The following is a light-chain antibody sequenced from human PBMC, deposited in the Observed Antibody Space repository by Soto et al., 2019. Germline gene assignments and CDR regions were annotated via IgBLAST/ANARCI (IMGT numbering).Light chain of an antibody. CDR2: KAS. CDR1: QSISSW. CDR3: QQYNSYSYT. Sequence: PMTQSPSTLSASVGDRVTITCRASQSISSWLAWYQQKPGKAPKLLIYKASSLESGVPSRFSGSGSGTEFTLTISSLQPDDFATYYCQQYNSYSYTLGQGTKLEIK. V-gene: IGKV1-5*03. J-gene: IGKJ2*01.